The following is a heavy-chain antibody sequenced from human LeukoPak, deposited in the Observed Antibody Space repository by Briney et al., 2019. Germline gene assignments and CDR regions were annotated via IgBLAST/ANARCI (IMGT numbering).Heavy chain of an antibody. D-gene: IGHD3-10*01. CDR2: IIPIFGTA. V-gene: IGHV1-69*13. J-gene: IGHJ4*02. CDR3: ASVDNGSGSDKVDF. CDR1: GYTFTSYA. Sequence: SVKVSCKASGYTFTSYAISWVRQAPGQGLEWMGGIIPIFGTANYAQKFQGRVTITADESTSTAYMELSSLRSEDTAVYYCASVDNGSGSDKVDFWGQGTLVTVSS.